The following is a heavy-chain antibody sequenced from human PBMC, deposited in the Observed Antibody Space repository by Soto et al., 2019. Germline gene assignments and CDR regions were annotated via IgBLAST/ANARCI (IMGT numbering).Heavy chain of an antibody. Sequence: QGHLVQSGTEVKKPGSSVKVSCKASGGTFSRSGFSWVRQAPGQGLEWMGMIVPSLDTTNYAQKFQARVTITADEVTSTAYMELRSLRSEDMAVYYCARWPQPRYTADPYAVDVWGQGTRVIVSS. CDR1: GGTFSRSG. CDR2: IVPSLDTT. D-gene: IGHD3-16*02. J-gene: IGHJ6*02. V-gene: IGHV1-69*11. CDR3: ARWPQPRYTADPYAVDV.